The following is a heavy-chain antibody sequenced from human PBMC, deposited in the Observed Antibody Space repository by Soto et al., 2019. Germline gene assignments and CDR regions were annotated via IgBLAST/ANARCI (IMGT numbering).Heavy chain of an antibody. J-gene: IGHJ4*02. Sequence: SETLSLTCAVYGGSFSGYYWSWIRQPPGKGLEWIGEINHSGSTNYNPSLKSRVTISVDTSKNQFSLKLSSVTAADTAVYYCARVAVKYYYGSGSYRTPAPFDYWGQGTLVTVSS. V-gene: IGHV4-34*01. CDR1: GGSFSGYY. D-gene: IGHD3-10*01. CDR2: INHSGST. CDR3: ARVAVKYYYGSGSYRTPAPFDY.